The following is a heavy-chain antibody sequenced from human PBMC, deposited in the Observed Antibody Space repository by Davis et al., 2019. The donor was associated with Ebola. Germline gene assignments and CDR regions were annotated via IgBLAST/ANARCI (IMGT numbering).Heavy chain of an antibody. Sequence: SGPTLVKPTQTLTLTCTFSGFSISTSGVGVGWIRQPPGRALEWLARIDWNDDKFFSTSLKTRLTISKDTSKNQVVLTMTNMDPVDTATYYCAHGTGSSSPRPRHNWFDPWGQGALVTVSS. D-gene: IGHD6-6*01. CDR3: AHGTGSSSPRPRHNWFDP. CDR2: IDWNDDK. CDR1: GFSISTSGVG. V-gene: IGHV2-70*12. J-gene: IGHJ5*02.